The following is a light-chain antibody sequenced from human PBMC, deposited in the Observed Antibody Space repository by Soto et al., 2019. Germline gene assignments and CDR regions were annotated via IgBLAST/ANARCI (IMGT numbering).Light chain of an antibody. Sequence: DVQMIQSPSSLSASVGDRVTITCRASQRISTFLNWYQQKPGKAPKLLIYAASSLQSGVPSRFSGSGSGTDFTLTISSLQPEDFATYYCQQLNSYPLTFGGGTKVDIK. CDR3: QQLNSYPLT. CDR1: QRISTF. CDR2: AAS. V-gene: IGKV1-39*01. J-gene: IGKJ4*01.